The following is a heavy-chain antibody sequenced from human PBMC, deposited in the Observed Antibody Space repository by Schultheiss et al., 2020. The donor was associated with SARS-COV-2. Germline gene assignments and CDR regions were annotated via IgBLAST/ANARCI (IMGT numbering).Heavy chain of an antibody. J-gene: IGHJ6*02. V-gene: IGHV4-39*01. CDR1: GGSISSGGYY. Sequence: SETLSLTCTVSGGSISSGGYYWGWIRQPPGKGLEWIGSIYHSGSTYYNPSLKSRVTISVDTSKNQFSLKLSSVTAADTAVYYCARHGAPLVVVPAAKYYYYGMDVWGQGTTVTVSS. CDR2: IYHSGST. CDR3: ARHGAPLVVVPAAKYYYYGMDV. D-gene: IGHD2-2*01.